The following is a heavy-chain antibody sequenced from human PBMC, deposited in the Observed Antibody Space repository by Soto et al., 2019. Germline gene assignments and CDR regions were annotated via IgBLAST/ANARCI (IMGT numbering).Heavy chain of an antibody. CDR3: AKRSGYSYGFYRFFDY. D-gene: IGHD5-18*01. CDR2: ISGSGGST. Sequence: GGSLRLSCAASGFTFSSYAMSWVRQAPGKGLEWVSAISGSGGSTYYADSVKGRFTISRDNSKNTLYLQMNSLRAEDTAVYYCAKRSGYSYGFYRFFDYWGQGTLVTVSS. V-gene: IGHV3-23*01. CDR1: GFTFSSYA. J-gene: IGHJ4*02.